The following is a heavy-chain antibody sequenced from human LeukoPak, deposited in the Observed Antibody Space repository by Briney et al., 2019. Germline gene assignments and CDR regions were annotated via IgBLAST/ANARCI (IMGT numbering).Heavy chain of an antibody. V-gene: IGHV3-48*04. Sequence: TGGSLRLSCAASGFTFSSYSMNWVRQAPGKGLEWVSYISSSSSTIYYADSVKGRFTISRDNAKNSLYLQMNSLRAEDTAVYYCARGTLWFAGDYFDYWGQGTLVTVSS. CDR3: ARGTLWFAGDYFDY. J-gene: IGHJ4*02. D-gene: IGHD3-10*01. CDR2: ISSSSSTI. CDR1: GFTFSSYS.